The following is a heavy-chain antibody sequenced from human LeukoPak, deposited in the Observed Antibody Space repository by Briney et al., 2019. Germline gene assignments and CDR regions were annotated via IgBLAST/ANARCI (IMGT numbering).Heavy chain of an antibody. D-gene: IGHD6-6*01. J-gene: IGHJ4*02. CDR2: INPSGGST. CDR1: GYTFTSHS. CDR3: ARDGHMASALYYFDY. V-gene: IGHV1-46*01. Sequence: ASVKVSCKASGYTFTSHSMHWVRQAPGQGLEWMGIINPSGGSTTYAQKFQGRVTMTRDTSTSTVYMELSSLRSEDTAVYYCARDGHMASALYYFDYWGQGTLVTVSS.